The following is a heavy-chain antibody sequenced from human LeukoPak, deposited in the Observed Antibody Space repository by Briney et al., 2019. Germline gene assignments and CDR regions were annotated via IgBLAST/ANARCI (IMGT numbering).Heavy chain of an antibody. CDR3: ARPITISGATDAFDI. CDR1: GFAFSTYW. D-gene: IGHD3-3*01. CDR2: IKQDGSER. J-gene: IGHJ3*02. V-gene: IGHV3-7*01. Sequence: GGSLRLSCAASGFAFSTYWMNWVRQAPGKGLEWVANIKQDGSERYYVDSVKGRFTISRDNAKNSLYMQMNSLRVEDTAVYYCARPITISGATDAFDIWGQGTKVTVSS.